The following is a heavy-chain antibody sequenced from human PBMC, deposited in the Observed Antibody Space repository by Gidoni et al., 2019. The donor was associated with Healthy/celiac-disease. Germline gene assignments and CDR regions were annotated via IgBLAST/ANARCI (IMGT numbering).Heavy chain of an antibody. D-gene: IGHD2-2*01. CDR3: AKDTKPDEGRVPAHGFDY. Sequence: EVQLVESGGGLVQPGRSLRLSCAASGFTFDDYAMHWVRPAPGKGLEWVSGISWNSGSIGYADSVKGRFTISRDNAKNSLYLQMNSLRAEDTALYYCAKDTKPDEGRVPAHGFDYWGQGTLVTVSS. V-gene: IGHV3-9*01. CDR2: ISWNSGSI. J-gene: IGHJ4*02. CDR1: GFTFDDYA.